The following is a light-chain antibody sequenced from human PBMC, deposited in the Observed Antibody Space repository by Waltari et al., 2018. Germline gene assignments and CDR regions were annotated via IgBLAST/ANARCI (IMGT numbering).Light chain of an antibody. CDR3: QSADSSGTVV. CDR2: KDS. V-gene: IGLV3-25*03. J-gene: IGLJ2*01. CDR1: ALPKQY. Sequence: SYELTQPPSVSVSPGQTARITCPGDALPKQYAYWSQQKPGQAPVLGIYKDSERPSGIPERFSGSSSGTTVTLTISGVQAEDEADYYCQSADSSGTVVFGGGTKLTVL.